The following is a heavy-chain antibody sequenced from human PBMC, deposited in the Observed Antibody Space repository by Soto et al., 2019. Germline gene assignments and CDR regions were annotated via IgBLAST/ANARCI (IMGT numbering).Heavy chain of an antibody. V-gene: IGHV3-23*01. D-gene: IGHD6-19*01. CDR1: GFTFSSYA. J-gene: IGHJ3*02. CDR3: AKTANGWFSAFDI. Sequence: EVQLLESGGGLVQPGGSLRLSCAASGFTFSSYAMSWVRQAPGKGLEWVSAISGSGGTTYYADSVKGRFTFSRDNSKNTLYLQRNSLRAEYTAVYYCAKTANGWFSAFDIWGQGTMVTVSS. CDR2: ISGSGGTT.